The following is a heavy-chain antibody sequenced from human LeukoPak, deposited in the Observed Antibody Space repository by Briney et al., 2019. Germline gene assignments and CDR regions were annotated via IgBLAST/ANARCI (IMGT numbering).Heavy chain of an antibody. J-gene: IGHJ5*02. D-gene: IGHD3-22*01. CDR3: AAYYYDSSGYGWFDP. CDR1: GGSISSSSYY. CDR2: MYHSGST. Sequence: PSETLSLTCTVSGGSISSSSYYWGWIRQPPGKGLEWIGSMYHSGSTYDNPSLKGRVTISVDTSKNQFSLKLSSVTAADTAVYYCAAYYYDSSGYGWFDPWGQGTLVTVSS. V-gene: IGHV4-39*07.